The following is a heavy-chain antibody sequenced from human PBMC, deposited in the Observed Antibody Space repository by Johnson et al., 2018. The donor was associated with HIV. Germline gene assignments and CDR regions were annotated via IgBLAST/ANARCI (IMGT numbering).Heavy chain of an antibody. CDR3: ARDISIAGGGDAFDI. Sequence: EVQLVESGGGVVRPGGSLRLSCAASRFTFNDYGMNWVRQVPGKGLEWVSGITWNGGSTGYADSVKGRFTISRDNAKNSLYLQMSSLRAADTAFYYCARDISIAGGGDAFDIWGQGTMVTVSS. V-gene: IGHV3-20*04. J-gene: IGHJ3*02. D-gene: IGHD6-6*01. CDR1: RFTFNDYG. CDR2: ITWNGGST.